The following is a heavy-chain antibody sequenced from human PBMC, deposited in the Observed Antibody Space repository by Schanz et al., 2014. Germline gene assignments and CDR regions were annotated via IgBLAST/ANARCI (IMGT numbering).Heavy chain of an antibody. V-gene: IGHV3-23*04. CDR2: INTGVNT. D-gene: IGHD3-10*01. J-gene: IGHJ3*02. CDR1: GFTFSSYA. Sequence: EVQLVESGGGLVQPGGSLRLSCAASGFTFSSYAMSWVRQAPGKGLEWVSAINTGVNTYYADSVRGRFTMSRDNSKNTLYLQMNSLRAEDTAVYYCAKGRFGELSAFDIWGQGTMVTVSS. CDR3: AKGRFGELSAFDI.